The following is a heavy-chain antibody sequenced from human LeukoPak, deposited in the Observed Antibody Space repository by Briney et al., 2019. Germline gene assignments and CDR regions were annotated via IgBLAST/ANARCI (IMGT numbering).Heavy chain of an antibody. J-gene: IGHJ4*02. CDR2: MKQDGSER. Sequence: PGGSLRLSCAASGFIFSSYWMTWVRQAPGKGLEWVANMKQDGSERYYVDSVKGRFTISRDNAKSSLYLQMNSLRVEDTAVYYCARYLDFRADYYFDYWGRGTLVTVSS. CDR1: GFIFSSYW. CDR3: ARYLDFRADYYFDY. V-gene: IGHV3-7*01. D-gene: IGHD3/OR15-3a*01.